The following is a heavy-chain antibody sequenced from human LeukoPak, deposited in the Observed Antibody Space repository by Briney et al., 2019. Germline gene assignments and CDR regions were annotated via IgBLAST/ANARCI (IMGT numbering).Heavy chain of an antibody. J-gene: IGHJ4*02. Sequence: PSETLSLTCTVSGGSISSYYWSWIRQPPGKGQEWIGYIYYSGSTNYNPSLKSRVTISVDTSKNQFSLKLSSVTAADTAVYYCAREEDTGVADLWGQGTLVTVSS. CDR2: IYYSGST. D-gene: IGHD3-3*01. CDR3: AREEDTGVADL. CDR1: GGSISSYY. V-gene: IGHV4-59*01.